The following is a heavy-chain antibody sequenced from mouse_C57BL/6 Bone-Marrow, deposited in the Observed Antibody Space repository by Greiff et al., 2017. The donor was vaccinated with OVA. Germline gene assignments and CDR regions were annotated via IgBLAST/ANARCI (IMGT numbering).Heavy chain of an antibody. J-gene: IGHJ3*01. CDR1: GFTFSSYA. Sequence: EVMLVESGGGLVKPGGSLKLSCAASGFTFSSYAMSWVRQTPEKRLEWVATISDGGSYTYYPDNVKGRFTISRDNAKNNLYLQMSHLKSEDTAMYYGARDRAYYGSAWFAYWGQGTLVTVSA. D-gene: IGHD1-1*01. CDR3: ARDRAYYGSAWFAY. CDR2: ISDGGSYT. V-gene: IGHV5-4*01.